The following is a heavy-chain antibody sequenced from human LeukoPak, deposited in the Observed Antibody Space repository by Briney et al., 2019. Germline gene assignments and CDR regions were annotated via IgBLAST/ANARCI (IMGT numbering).Heavy chain of an antibody. Sequence: SETLSLTCAVYGGSFSGYYWSWIRQPPGKGLEWIGEINHSGSTYYNPSLKSRVTISVDTSKNQFSLKLSSVTAADTAVYYCAIRDVLLWFGELPAYYFDYWGQGTLVTVSS. D-gene: IGHD3-10*01. V-gene: IGHV4-34*01. CDR2: INHSGST. CDR1: GGSFSGYY. J-gene: IGHJ4*02. CDR3: AIRDVLLWFGELPAYYFDY.